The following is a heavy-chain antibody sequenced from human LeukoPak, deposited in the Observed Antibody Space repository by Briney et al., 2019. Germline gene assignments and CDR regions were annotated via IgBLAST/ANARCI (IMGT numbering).Heavy chain of an antibody. CDR2: INHSGST. D-gene: IGHD5-12*01. Sequence: SETLSLTCAVYGGSFSGYYWSWIRQPPGKGLEWIGEINHSGSTNYNPSLKSRVTISVDTSKNQFSLKLSSVTAADTAVYYGARGPLGLRRSFDYWGQGTLVTVSS. J-gene: IGHJ4*02. V-gene: IGHV4-34*01. CDR3: ARGPLGLRRSFDY. CDR1: GGSFSGYY.